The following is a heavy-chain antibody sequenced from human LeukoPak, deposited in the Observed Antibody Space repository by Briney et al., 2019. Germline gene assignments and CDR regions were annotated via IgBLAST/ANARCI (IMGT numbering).Heavy chain of an antibody. J-gene: IGHJ6*02. V-gene: IGHV3-21*01. CDR2: ISSSSSYI. Sequence: GGSLRLSCAASGFTFSSYWMHWVRQAPGKGLEWVSSISSSSSYIYYADSVKGRFTISRDNAKNSLYLQMNSLRAEDTAVYYCASSDSTSPQSYGMDVWGQGTTVTVFS. CDR3: ASSDSTSPQSYGMDV. CDR1: GFTFSSYW. D-gene: IGHD2-2*01.